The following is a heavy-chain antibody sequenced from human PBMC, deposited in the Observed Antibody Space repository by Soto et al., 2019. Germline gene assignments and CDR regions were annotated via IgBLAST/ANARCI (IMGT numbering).Heavy chain of an antibody. Sequence: PGGSLNLPFPPSGLTFTSNPMTWARQAPGRWLEWVSAISGSGGSTYYADSVKGRFTISRDNSKNTLYLQMNSLRAEDTAVYYCAKDRKNCTNGVCPFDYWGQGTLVTVSS. CDR1: GLTFTSNP. CDR2: ISGSGGST. V-gene: IGHV3-23*01. CDR3: AKDRKNCTNGVCPFDY. D-gene: IGHD2-8*01. J-gene: IGHJ4*02.